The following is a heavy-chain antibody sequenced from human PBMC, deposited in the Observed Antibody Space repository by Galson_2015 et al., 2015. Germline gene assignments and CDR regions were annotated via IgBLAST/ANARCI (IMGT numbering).Heavy chain of an antibody. Sequence: SLRLSCAASGFTFSRTGMHWVRQAPGKGLEWVAHIAHDGNDKFYADSVRGRFDVSRDDSNNTLFLQMNSLRPEDTAIYYCAKWGAMVRGVDVWGQGTLVTVSS. V-gene: IGHV3-30*18. CDR1: GFTFSRTG. CDR3: AKWGAMVRGVDV. CDR2: IAHDGNDK. D-gene: IGHD3-10*01. J-gene: IGHJ4*02.